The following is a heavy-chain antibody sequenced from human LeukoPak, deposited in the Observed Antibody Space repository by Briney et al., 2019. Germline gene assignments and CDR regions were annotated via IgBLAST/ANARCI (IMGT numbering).Heavy chain of an antibody. Sequence: GGSLRLSCAASGFTFSSYAMSWVRQAPGKGLEWVSAISGSGGSTYYADTVKGRFTISRDNSKNTLYLQMNSLRAEGTAVYYCAKVIEGGFDPWGQGTLVTVSS. CDR3: AKVIEGGFDP. CDR1: GFTFSSYA. D-gene: IGHD3-22*01. V-gene: IGHV3-23*01. J-gene: IGHJ5*02. CDR2: ISGSGGST.